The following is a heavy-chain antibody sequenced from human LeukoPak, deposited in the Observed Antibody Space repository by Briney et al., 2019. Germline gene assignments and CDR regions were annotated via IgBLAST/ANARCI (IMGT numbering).Heavy chain of an antibody. J-gene: IGHJ4*02. V-gene: IGHV4-34*01. CDR1: GGSFSGYY. CDR3: ARGGGDSSGYYLDY. Sequence: SETLSLTCAVYGGSFSGYYWSWFRQPPGKGLEWIGEINHSGSTNYNPSLKSRVTISVDTSRNQFSLKLSSVTAADTAVYYCARGGGDSSGYYLDYWGQGTLVTVSS. CDR2: INHSGST. D-gene: IGHD3-22*01.